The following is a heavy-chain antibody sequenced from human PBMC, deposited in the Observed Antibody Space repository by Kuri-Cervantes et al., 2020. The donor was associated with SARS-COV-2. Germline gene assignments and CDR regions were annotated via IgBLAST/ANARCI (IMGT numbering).Heavy chain of an antibody. CDR3: ARDRASGWRGGFGY. CDR1: GFTFSSYG. V-gene: IGHV3-33*01. Sequence: GSLLKISCAASGFTFSSYGMHWVRQAPGKGLEWVAFIRYDGSNKYYADSVKGRFTISRDNAKNSLYLQMNSLRAEDTAVYYCARDRASGWRGGFGYWGQGTLVTVSS. J-gene: IGHJ4*02. CDR2: IRYDGSNK. D-gene: IGHD6-19*01.